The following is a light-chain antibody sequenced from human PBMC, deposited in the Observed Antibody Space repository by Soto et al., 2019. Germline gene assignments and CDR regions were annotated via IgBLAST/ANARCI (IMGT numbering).Light chain of an antibody. CDR2: ANS. V-gene: IGLV1-40*01. J-gene: IGLJ1*01. Sequence: VLTQPPSVSGAPGQRVTISCTGSSSNIGAGYDVHWYQQLPGTAPKLLIYANSNRPSGVPDRFSGSKSGTSASLAITGLQAEDEADYYCQSYDSSLSGWVFGTGTKLTVL. CDR3: QSYDSSLSGWV. CDR1: SSNIGAGYD.